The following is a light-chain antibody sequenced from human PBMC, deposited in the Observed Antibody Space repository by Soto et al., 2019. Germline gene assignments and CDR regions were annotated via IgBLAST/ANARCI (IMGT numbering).Light chain of an antibody. CDR2: GAF. J-gene: IGKJ4*01. Sequence: EIVLTQSPGTLSLSPGEGASLSCRASQSVASNSLAWYQHQPGQAPRLLIYGAFNRAAGIPYRFSGSGSGTDFTLTISRLEPEDFAVYFCQQYAGSPVTFGGGTEVDIK. V-gene: IGKV3-20*01. CDR1: QSVASNS. CDR3: QQYAGSPVT.